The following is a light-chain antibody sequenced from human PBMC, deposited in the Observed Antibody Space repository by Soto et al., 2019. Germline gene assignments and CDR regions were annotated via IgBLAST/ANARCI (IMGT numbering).Light chain of an antibody. Sequence: QSALTQPASVSGSPGQSITISCTGTSSDVGGYNYVSWYQQYPGKAPKLMICDVSNRPSGVSNRFSGSKSGNTASLTISGLQAEDEADYYCSSYTSSSPYVFGTGTKLTVL. CDR3: SSYTSSSPYV. J-gene: IGLJ1*01. CDR1: SSDVGGYNY. V-gene: IGLV2-14*01. CDR2: DVS.